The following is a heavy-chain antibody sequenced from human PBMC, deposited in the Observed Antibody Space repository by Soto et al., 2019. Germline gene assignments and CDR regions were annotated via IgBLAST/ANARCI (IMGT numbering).Heavy chain of an antibody. CDR3: AAFEYNWNFHYYYYYGMDV. D-gene: IGHD1-1*01. CDR2: IYYSGST. CDR1: GVSISSSSSY. J-gene: IGHJ6*02. V-gene: IGHV4-39*01. Sequence: SETLSLTCTVPGVSISSSSSYWGWIRQPPGKGLEWIGSIYYSGSTYYNPSLKSRVTISVDTSKNQFSLKLSSVTAADTAVYYCAAFEYNWNFHYYYYYGMDVWGQGTTVT.